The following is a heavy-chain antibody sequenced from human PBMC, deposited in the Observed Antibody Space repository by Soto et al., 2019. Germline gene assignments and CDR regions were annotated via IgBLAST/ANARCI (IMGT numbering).Heavy chain of an antibody. CDR3: ARGRYWAYFFDY. D-gene: IGHD3-16*02. Sequence: SETLSLTCSVSDDSFSDYYWNWIRQPAGKGLEWIGRVYASGSTDYNPSLKGRLTMSVDTSKKQFSLNLTSVTAADTAVYYCARGRYWAYFFDYWGQGTLVTV. CDR1: DDSFSDYY. CDR2: VYASGST. V-gene: IGHV4-4*07. J-gene: IGHJ4*02.